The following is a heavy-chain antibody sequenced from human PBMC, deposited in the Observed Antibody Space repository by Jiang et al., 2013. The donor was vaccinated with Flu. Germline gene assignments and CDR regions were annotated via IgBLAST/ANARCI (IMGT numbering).Heavy chain of an antibody. CDR1: GFTVSSKY. CDR3: AKEEDYGDSLGMDV. CDR2: IYSGGST. V-gene: IGHV3-53*04. J-gene: IGHJ6*02. Sequence: VQLLESGGGLVQPGGSLRLSCAASGFTVSSKYMSWVRQAPGKGLEWVSLIYSGGSTYYTDSVKGRFTISRHNSKNTLDLQMNSLRAEDTAVYYCAKEEDYGDSLGMDVWGQGTTVTVSS. D-gene: IGHD4-17*01.